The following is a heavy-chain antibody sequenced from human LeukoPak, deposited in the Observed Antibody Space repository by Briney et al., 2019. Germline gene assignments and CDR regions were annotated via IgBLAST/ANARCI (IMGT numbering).Heavy chain of an antibody. D-gene: IGHD6-6*01. CDR2: IIPIFGTA. V-gene: IGHV1-69*01. J-gene: IGHJ3*02. CDR3: ARDLPFEYSSSSHDAFDI. CDR1: GGTFSSYA. Sequence: SVKVSCKASGGTFSSYAISWVRQAPGQGLEWMGGIIPIFGTANYAQKFQGRVTITADESTSTAYMELSSLRSEDTAVYYCARDLPFEYSSSSHDAFDIWGQGTMVTVSS.